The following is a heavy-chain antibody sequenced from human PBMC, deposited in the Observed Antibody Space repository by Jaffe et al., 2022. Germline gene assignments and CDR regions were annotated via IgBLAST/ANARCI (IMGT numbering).Heavy chain of an antibody. CDR1: GFTFGDYA. V-gene: IGHV3-49*04. J-gene: IGHJ4*02. CDR3: TRAELRYFDWLLFPELDY. Sequence: EVQLVESGGGLVQPGRSLRLSCTASGFTFGDYAMSWVRQAPGKGLEWVGFIRSKAYGGTTEYAASVKGRFTISRDDSKSIAYLQMNSLKTEDTAVYYCTRAELRYFDWLLFPELDYWGQGTLVTVSS. CDR2: IRSKAYGGTT. D-gene: IGHD3-9*01.